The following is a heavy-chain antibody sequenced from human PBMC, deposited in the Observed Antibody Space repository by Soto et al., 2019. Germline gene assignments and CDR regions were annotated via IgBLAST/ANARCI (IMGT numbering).Heavy chain of an antibody. J-gene: IGHJ4*02. CDR3: ARQRTSVVTQAYFDS. CDR2: IYYSGST. Sequence: TXETLCLTCTVTGYSINNRSYYRGWIRQPPGKGLEWIGIIYYSGSTYNNPSLKSRVSMSVDTSKDQFSLKLRSVTAADTALYYCARQRTSVVTQAYFDSWGQGSLVTVSS. V-gene: IGHV4-39*01. D-gene: IGHD2-21*02. CDR1: GYSINNRSYY.